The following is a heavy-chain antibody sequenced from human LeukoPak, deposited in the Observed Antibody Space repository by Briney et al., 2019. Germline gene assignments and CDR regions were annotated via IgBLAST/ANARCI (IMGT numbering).Heavy chain of an antibody. Sequence: GGSLRLSCAASGFTFSSYAMHWVRQAPGKGLEWVAVISYDGSNKYYADSVKGRFTIPRDNSKNTLYLQMNSLRAEDTAVYYCARVKPLLLWFGELFRWGQGTLVTVSS. CDR1: GFTFSSYA. J-gene: IGHJ4*02. CDR3: ARVKPLLLWFGELFR. D-gene: IGHD3-10*01. CDR2: ISYDGSNK. V-gene: IGHV3-30-3*01.